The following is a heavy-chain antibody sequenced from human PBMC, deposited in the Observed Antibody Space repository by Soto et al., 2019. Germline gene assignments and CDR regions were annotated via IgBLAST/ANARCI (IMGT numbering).Heavy chain of an antibody. CDR2: ISYDGSVT. Sequence: GGSLRLSCAASGFTFSNYGMHWVRQAPGKGLEWVAVISYDGSVTYFGDSVKGRFTISRDNSQHTLFLQMSSLRAEDTAVYYCAKPSEQYRAPYYFDSWGQGTLVTVSS. CDR1: GFTFSNYG. CDR3: AKPSEQYRAPYYFDS. J-gene: IGHJ4*02. V-gene: IGHV3-30*18. D-gene: IGHD6-19*01.